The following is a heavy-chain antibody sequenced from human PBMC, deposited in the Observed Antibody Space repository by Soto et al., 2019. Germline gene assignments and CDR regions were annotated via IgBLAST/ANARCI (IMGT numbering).Heavy chain of an antibody. D-gene: IGHD6-6*01. CDR1: GGSFSGYY. CDR3: ARGREHSSSSAQAFDY. CDR2: INHSGST. J-gene: IGHJ4*02. Sequence: SQTLSLTCAVYGGSFSGYYWRWIRQPPGKGLEWIGEINHSGSTNYNPSLKSRVTISVDTSKNQFSLKLSSVTAADTAVYYCARGREHSSSSAQAFDYWGQGTLVTVSS. V-gene: IGHV4-34*01.